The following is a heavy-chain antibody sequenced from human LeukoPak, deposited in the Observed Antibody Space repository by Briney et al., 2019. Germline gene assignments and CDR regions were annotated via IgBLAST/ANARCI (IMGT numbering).Heavy chain of an antibody. J-gene: IGHJ4*02. CDR3: ARGVHIVATPVDY. CDR1: GFTFSSYS. CDR2: ISSSSSYI. V-gene: IGHV3-21*01. Sequence: GGSLRLSCAASGFTFSSYSMNWVRQAPGKGLEWVSSISSSSSYIYYADSVKGRFTISRDNAKNSLYLQMNSLRAEDTAVYYCARGVHIVATPVDYWGQGTLATVSS. D-gene: IGHD5-12*01.